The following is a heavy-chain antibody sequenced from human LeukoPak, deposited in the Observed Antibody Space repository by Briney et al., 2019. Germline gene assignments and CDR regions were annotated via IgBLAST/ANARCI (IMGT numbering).Heavy chain of an antibody. CDR1: GYTFTSYY. Sequence: ASVKVSCKASGYTFTSYYMHWVRQAPGQGLEWLGITNPSGGSTSYAQKFQGRVTMTRDTSTSTVYMELSSLRSEDTAVYYCARGIAAAGCDYWGQGTLVTVSS. D-gene: IGHD6-13*01. CDR3: ARGIAAAGCDY. CDR2: TNPSGGST. J-gene: IGHJ4*02. V-gene: IGHV1-46*01.